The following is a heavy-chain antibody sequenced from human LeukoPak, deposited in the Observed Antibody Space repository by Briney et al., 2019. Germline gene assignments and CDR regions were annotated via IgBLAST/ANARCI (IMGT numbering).Heavy chain of an antibody. J-gene: IGHJ5*02. V-gene: IGHV3-74*01. D-gene: IGHD2-2*01. Sequence: GGSLRLSCAASGFTFSSYWMHWVRQAPGKGLVWVSRINSDGSSTSYADSVKGRFTISRDNAKNTLYLQMNSLRAEDTAVYYCASQWMIPPAGLRTWGQGTLVTVSS. CDR3: ASQWMIPPAGLRT. CDR1: GFTFSSYW. CDR2: INSDGSST.